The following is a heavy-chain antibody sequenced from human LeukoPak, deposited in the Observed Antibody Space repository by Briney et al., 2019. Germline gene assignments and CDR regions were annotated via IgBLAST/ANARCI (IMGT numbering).Heavy chain of an antibody. D-gene: IGHD3-9*01. J-gene: IGHJ1*01. CDR3: ARGDTRYKKFPH. Sequence: PGGSLRLSCAVSGFTFSDYWMHWVRQAPDEGLVWVSRINGDGSSTNYADSVKGRFTISRDNAKSTLYLHMDSLRAEDTAIYYCARGDTRYKKFPHWGQGTLVTVSS. V-gene: IGHV3-74*01. CDR2: INGDGSST. CDR1: GFTFSDYW.